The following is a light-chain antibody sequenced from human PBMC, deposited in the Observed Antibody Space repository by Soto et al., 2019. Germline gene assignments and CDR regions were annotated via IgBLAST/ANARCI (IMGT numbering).Light chain of an antibody. CDR3: QQYGTSPWT. CDR2: GAR. V-gene: IGKV3-20*01. Sequence: EVGLTQSPGTLSFSPGERAILSCRASHSVTISYLAWFQQKPGQAPRLLIYGARSRATGVPDRFSASGSGTDFSLTISRLEPEDFAVYYCQQYGTSPWTFGQGTKVDIK. J-gene: IGKJ1*01. CDR1: HSVTISY.